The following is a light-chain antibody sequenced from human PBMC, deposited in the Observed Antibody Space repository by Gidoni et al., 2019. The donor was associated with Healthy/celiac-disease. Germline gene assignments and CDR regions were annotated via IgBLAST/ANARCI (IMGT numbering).Light chain of an antibody. Sequence: SYVLTQPPSVSVAPGQTARITCGGKNIGSKSVHWYQQKPGQAPVLVVYDDSDRPSGTPERFSGSNSGNTATLTISRVEAGDEADYYCQVWDSSSDLVVFGGGTKLTVL. J-gene: IGLJ2*01. CDR3: QVWDSSSDLVV. CDR2: DDS. V-gene: IGLV3-21*02. CDR1: NIGSKS.